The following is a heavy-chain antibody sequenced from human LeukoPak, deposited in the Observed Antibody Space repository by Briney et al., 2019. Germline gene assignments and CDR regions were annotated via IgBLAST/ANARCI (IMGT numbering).Heavy chain of an antibody. V-gene: IGHV4-38-2*01. CDR1: GYSISSGYY. CDR2: IYHSGST. Sequence: PSETLSLTCAVSGYSISSGYYWGWIRQPPGKGLEWSGSIYHSGSTYYNPSLKSRVAISVDTSKNQFSLKLSSVTAADTAVYYCARATRDRGNGFDPWGQGTLVTVSS. D-gene: IGHD2-15*01. CDR3: ARATRDRGNGFDP. J-gene: IGHJ5*02.